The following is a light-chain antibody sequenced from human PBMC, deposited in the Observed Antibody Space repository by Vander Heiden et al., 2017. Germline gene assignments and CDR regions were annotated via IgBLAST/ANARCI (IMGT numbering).Light chain of an antibody. J-gene: IGLJ2*01. CDR3: QSYDSSLSVVV. CDR1: SSNIGAGYD. CDR2: GNS. V-gene: IGLV1-40*01. Sequence: QSVLTQPPSVSRAPGQSVPISCTGSSSNIGAGYDVHWYQQRPGTAPKLLMYGNSNRPSGVPDRVSGSKSGTSASLAITGLQAEDEADYYCQSYDSSLSVVVFGGGTKLTVL.